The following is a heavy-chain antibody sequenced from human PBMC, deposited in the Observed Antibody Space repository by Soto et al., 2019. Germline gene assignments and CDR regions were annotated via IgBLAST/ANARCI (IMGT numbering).Heavy chain of an antibody. V-gene: IGHV4-30-2*01. CDR2: IYHSGGT. CDR1: GDSISSGGYS. CDR3: ARDSRSGYYLEY. D-gene: IGHD3-22*01. J-gene: IGHJ4*02. Sequence: QLQLLESGSGLVKPSQALSLTCDVSGDSISSGGYSWNWIRQPPGKGLEWIGYIYHSGGTDYNPSLKSRVTITVDSSNNKFSLKLNSVTAADTAVYYCARDSRSGYYLEYWGQGTLVTVSS.